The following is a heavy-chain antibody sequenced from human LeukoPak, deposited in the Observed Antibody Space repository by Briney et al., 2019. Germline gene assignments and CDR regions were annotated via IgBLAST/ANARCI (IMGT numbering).Heavy chain of an antibody. J-gene: IGHJ4*02. CDR2: VKHDGSEK. V-gene: IGHV3-7*03. CDR3: ASDSRGYDSGSYYAY. Sequence: PGGSLRLSCAASGLTFSTYWMSWVRQAPGQGLEWVANVKHDGSEKYYVDSVKGRFTISRDNAKNSLYLQMNSLRDEDTAVYYCASDSRGYDSGSYYAYWGQGTLVTVSS. CDR1: GLTFSTYW. D-gene: IGHD2-15*01.